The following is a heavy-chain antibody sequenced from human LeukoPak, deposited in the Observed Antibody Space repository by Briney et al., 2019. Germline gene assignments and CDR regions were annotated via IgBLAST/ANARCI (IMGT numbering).Heavy chain of an antibody. J-gene: IGHJ4*02. CDR1: GCSISSSSYY. CDR3: AGLGSCTNGVCKTDY. D-gene: IGHD2-8*01. CDR2: IYYSGSP. V-gene: IGHV4-39*01. Sequence: PSETLSLTCTVSGCSISSSSYYWGWIRQPPGKGLEWIGSIYYSGSPCYNPSLKSRVTISVDTSKNQFSLKPSSVTAADTAVYYSAGLGSCTNGVCKTDYWGQGTLVTVSS.